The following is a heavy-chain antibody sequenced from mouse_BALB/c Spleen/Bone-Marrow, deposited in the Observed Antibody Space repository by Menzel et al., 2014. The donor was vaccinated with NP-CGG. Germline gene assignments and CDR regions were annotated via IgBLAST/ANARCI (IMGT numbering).Heavy chain of an antibody. CDR3: ARGGISVDY. CDR2: IYPGDGDT. J-gene: IGHJ2*01. Sequence: QVQLKESGAELVRPGSSVRISCKASGYAFSVYWMNWVKQRPGQGLEWIGQIYPGDGDTNYNGKFKGRATLTADKSSNTAYMQLSSLTSEDSAVYCSARGGISVDYWGQGTTLTVSS. CDR1: GYAFSVYW. V-gene: IGHV1-80*01.